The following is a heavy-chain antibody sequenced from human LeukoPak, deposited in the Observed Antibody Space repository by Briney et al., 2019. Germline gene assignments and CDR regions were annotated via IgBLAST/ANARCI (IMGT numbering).Heavy chain of an antibody. V-gene: IGHV3-7*03. CDR2: IKQGGGER. Sequence: GGSLRLSCAASGFTFSRHWMNWVRQAPGKGLEWVANIKQGGGERNYVDSVKGRFTVSRDDAMNSLYLQMTSLRVEDTAIYYCARGPNYGARTDYLDYWGLGTLVTVSS. CDR3: ARGPNYGARTDYLDY. J-gene: IGHJ4*02. D-gene: IGHD4-17*01. CDR1: GFTFSRHW.